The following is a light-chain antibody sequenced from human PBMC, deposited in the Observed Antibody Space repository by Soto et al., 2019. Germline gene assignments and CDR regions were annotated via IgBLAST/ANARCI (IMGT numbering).Light chain of an antibody. CDR1: SSDVGSSNL. Sequence: QSVLTQPASVSGSTGQSITISCTGTSSDVGSSNLVTWYQQYPGKAPKLIIYEGSRRPSGVSGRFSGSMSGNTASLTISGLQAEDEAEYYCCSFARSSTSYVFGTGTKVTVL. CDR3: CSFARSSTSYV. V-gene: IGLV2-23*01. J-gene: IGLJ1*01. CDR2: EGS.